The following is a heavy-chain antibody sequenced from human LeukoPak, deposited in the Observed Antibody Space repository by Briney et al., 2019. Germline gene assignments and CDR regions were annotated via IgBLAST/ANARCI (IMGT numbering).Heavy chain of an antibody. Sequence: GGSLRLSCAASGFTFSSYEMNWVSQAPGKGLEWVSYISSSGSTIYYADSVKGRFTISRDNAKNSLYLQMNSLRAEDTAVYYCAREQYSGSWSYYYYGMDVWGKGTTVTVSS. J-gene: IGHJ6*04. D-gene: IGHD6-13*01. CDR2: ISSSGSTI. V-gene: IGHV3-48*03. CDR1: GFTFSSYE. CDR3: AREQYSGSWSYYYYGMDV.